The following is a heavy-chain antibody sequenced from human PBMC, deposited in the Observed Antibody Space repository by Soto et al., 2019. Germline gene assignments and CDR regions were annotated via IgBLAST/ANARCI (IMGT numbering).Heavy chain of an antibody. CDR1: GFTFSNAW. CDR3: TTEAPLFYDSSGFEYFQL. V-gene: IGHV3-15*07. Sequence: EVKLVESGGGLVKPGGSLRLSCAASGFTFSNAWMNWVRQAPGKGLEWVGRIKSKTDGGTTDYAAPVKGRFTISRDDSKNTLYLHMNSLKTEDTAVYYCTTEAPLFYDSSGFEYFQLWGQGTLVTVSS. CDR2: IKSKTDGGTT. D-gene: IGHD3-22*01. J-gene: IGHJ1*01.